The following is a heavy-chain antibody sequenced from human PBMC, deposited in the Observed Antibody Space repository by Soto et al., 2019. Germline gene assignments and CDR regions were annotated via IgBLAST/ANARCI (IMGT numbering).Heavy chain of an antibody. CDR2: MNPNSGNT. Sequence: ASVKVSCKASGGTFSSYAISWVRQATGQGLEWMGWMNPNSGNTGYAQKFQGRVTMTRNTSISTAYMELSSLRSEDTAVYYCARGGAVSSGWYDGHWGLGTLVTVSS. J-gene: IGHJ4*02. CDR3: ARGGAVSSGWYDGH. D-gene: IGHD6-19*01. V-gene: IGHV1-8*02. CDR1: GGTFSSYA.